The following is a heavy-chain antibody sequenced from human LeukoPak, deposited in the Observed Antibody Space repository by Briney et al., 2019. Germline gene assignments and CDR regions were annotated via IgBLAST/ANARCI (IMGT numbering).Heavy chain of an antibody. Sequence: GGSLRLSCAASGFTFSSYSMNWVRQAPGKGLEWVSSISSSSSYIYYADSVKGRFTISRDNAKNSLYLQMNSLRAEDTAVYYCARVNKVGPFDYWAREPWSPSPQ. CDR1: GFTFSSYS. V-gene: IGHV3-21*01. J-gene: IGHJ4*02. CDR2: ISSSSSYI. CDR3: ARVNKVGPFDY.